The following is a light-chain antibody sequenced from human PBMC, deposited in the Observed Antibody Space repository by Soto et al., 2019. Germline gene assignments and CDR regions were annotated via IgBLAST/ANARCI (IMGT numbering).Light chain of an antibody. CDR1: SSDVGGYNY. J-gene: IGLJ1*01. Sequence: QSALTQPPSASGSPGQSVTISCTGTSSDVGGYNYVSWYQQHPGKAPKLMIYEVSKRPSGVPDRFSGSKSGNTASLTVSGLQAEDEADYYCSSYAGSNINYVFGTGTQLTVL. CDR3: SSYAGSNINYV. V-gene: IGLV2-8*01. CDR2: EVS.